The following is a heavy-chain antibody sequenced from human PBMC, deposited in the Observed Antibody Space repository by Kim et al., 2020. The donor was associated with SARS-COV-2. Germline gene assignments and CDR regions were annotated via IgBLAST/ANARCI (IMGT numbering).Heavy chain of an antibody. V-gene: IGHV3-30*04. J-gene: IGHJ5*02. Sequence: GGSLRLSCAASGFTFSSYAMHWVRQAPGKGLEWVAVISYDGSNTYSADSVKGRFTISRDNSKNTLYLQMNTLRPEDTAVYYCATLHGTMVRGVTRPSNETWGQGTLVTVSS. CDR1: GFTFSSYA. CDR2: ISYDGSNT. D-gene: IGHD3-10*01. CDR3: ATLHGTMVRGVTRPSNET.